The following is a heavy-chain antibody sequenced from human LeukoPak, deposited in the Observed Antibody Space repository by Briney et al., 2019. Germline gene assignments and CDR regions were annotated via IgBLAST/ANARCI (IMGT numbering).Heavy chain of an antibody. V-gene: IGHV4-30-2*01. D-gene: IGHD3-3*01. CDR2: IYHSGST. J-gene: IGHJ4*02. CDR1: GGSISSGGYY. Sequence: SETLSLTCTVSGGSISSGGYYWSWIRQPPGKGLEWIGYIYHSGSTYYNPSLKSRVTISVDRSKNQFSLKLSSVTAADTAVYYCARVQIPHSRDYDFWSGQQFDYWGQGTLVTVSS. CDR3: ARVQIPHSRDYDFWSGQQFDY.